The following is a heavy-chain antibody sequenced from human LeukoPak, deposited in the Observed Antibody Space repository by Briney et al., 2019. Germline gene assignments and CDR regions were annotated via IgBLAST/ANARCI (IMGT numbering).Heavy chain of an antibody. CDR1: GYSISSNNW. Sequence: SDTLSLTCAVSGYSISSNNWWAWLRQPPGKGLEWIGYIYYNGNTYYNPYNPSLTSRVTMSVDTSKNQFSLKLDSVTEIDTAMYYCARNEAVAANRGAFDIWGQGTMVTVSS. V-gene: IGHV4-28*01. CDR2: IYYNGNT. CDR3: ARNEAVAANRGAFDI. D-gene: IGHD6-19*01. J-gene: IGHJ3*02.